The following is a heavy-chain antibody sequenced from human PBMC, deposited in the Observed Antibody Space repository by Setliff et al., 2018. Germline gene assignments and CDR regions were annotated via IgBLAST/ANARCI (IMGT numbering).Heavy chain of an antibody. CDR3: ARAADSYGPPRSYMDV. CDR2: ISGGGRYI. V-gene: IGHV3-21*01. CDR1: GFTFSSYS. D-gene: IGHD5-18*01. Sequence: PGGSLRLSCIASGFTFSSYSMNWVRQAPGKGLEWVSSISGGGRYIYYADSVQGRFTISRDNAKNSLYLQMNSLRAEDTAVYYCARAADSYGPPRSYMDVWGKGTTVTVSS. J-gene: IGHJ6*03.